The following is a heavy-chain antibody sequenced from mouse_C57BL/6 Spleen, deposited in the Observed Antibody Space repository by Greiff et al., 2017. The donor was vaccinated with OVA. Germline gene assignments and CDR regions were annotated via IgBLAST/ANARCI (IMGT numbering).Heavy chain of an antibody. CDR1: GYTFTSYW. CDR2: IDPSDSET. Sequence: VQLQQPGAELVRPGSSVKLSCKASGYTFTSYWMHWVKQRPIQGLEWIGNIDPSDSETHYNQKFKDKATLTVDKSSSTAYMQLSSLTSEDSAVYYCASFRYDRGFAYWGQGTLVTVSA. D-gene: IGHD2-3*01. CDR3: ASFRYDRGFAY. V-gene: IGHV1-52*01. J-gene: IGHJ3*01.